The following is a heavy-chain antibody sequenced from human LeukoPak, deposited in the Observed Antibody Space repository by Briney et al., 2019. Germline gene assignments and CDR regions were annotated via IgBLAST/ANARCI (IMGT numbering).Heavy chain of an antibody. Sequence: GGSLRLSCAASGFTVSSNYMTWVRQAPGKGLERVSVLYTGGTTYYADSVKGRFTISRDNSKNTVYLDMNSLRAEDTAVYYCARAVDIVATTPFDLWGQGTMVTVSS. CDR3: ARAVDIVATTPFDL. CDR1: GFTVSSNY. D-gene: IGHD5-12*01. V-gene: IGHV3-66*01. CDR2: LYTGGTT. J-gene: IGHJ3*01.